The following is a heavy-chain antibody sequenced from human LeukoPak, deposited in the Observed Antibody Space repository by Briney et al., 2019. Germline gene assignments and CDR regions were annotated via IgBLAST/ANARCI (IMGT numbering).Heavy chain of an antibody. V-gene: IGHV4-59*01. CDR3: ARVGTAMSIEV. CDR2: IYYSGST. D-gene: IGHD5-18*01. J-gene: IGHJ4*02. CDR1: GGSISSYY. Sequence: SETLSLTCTVSGGSISSYYWSWIRQPPGKGLEWIGYIYYSGSTNYNPSLKSRVTISVDTSKNQFSLKLSSVTAADTAVYYCARVGTAMSIEVWGQGTLVTVSS.